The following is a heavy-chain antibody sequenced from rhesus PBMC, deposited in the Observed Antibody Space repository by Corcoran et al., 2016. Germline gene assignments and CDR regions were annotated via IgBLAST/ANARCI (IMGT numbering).Heavy chain of an antibody. Sequence: QVQLQESGPGVVKPSETLSLTCAVSGGSISGGYDWSWFRQPPGKGLEWIGYIYGSSGGTNYNPSLKNRVTISKDASKNEFSLKLSSVTAADTAVYYCARGYYDISLDYWRQGVLVTVSA. D-gene: IGHD3-28*01. V-gene: IGHV4-76*01. CDR1: GGSISGGYD. CDR3: ARGYYDISLDY. J-gene: IGHJ4*01. CDR2: IYGSSGGT.